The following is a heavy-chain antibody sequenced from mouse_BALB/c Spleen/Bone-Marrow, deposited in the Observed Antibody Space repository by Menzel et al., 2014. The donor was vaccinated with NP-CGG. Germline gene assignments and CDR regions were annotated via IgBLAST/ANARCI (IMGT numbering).Heavy chain of an antibody. J-gene: IGHJ4*01. Sequence: QVQLQQSGPELVRPGASVKMSCKASGYTFTSYWMHWVKQRPGQGLEWISMIDPSNSETRLNQKFKDKATLNVDKSSNTAYMQLSSLTSEDSAVYYCARNYRYPRPYAMDYRGQGTSVTVSS. CDR1: GYTFTSYW. V-gene: IGHV1S127*01. D-gene: IGHD2-14*01. CDR3: ARNYRYPRPYAMDY. CDR2: IDPSNSET.